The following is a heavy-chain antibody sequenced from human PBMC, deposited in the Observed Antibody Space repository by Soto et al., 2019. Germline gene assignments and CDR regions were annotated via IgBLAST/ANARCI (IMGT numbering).Heavy chain of an antibody. V-gene: IGHV1-2*04. CDR3: ASLESGTTGNNWFDP. J-gene: IGHJ5*02. Sequence: ASVKVSCKASGYTFTGYYMHWVRQAPGQGLEWMGWINPNSGGTNYAQKFQGWVTMTRDTSISTAYMELTRLTSADTAVYYCASLESGTTGNNWFDPWGQGTLVTVSS. D-gene: IGHD1-1*01. CDR2: INPNSGGT. CDR1: GYTFTGYY.